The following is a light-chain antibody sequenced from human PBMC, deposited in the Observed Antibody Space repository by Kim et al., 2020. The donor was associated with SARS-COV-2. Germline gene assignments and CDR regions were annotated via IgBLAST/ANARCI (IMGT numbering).Light chain of an antibody. Sequence: GQRVTIACSGSISNIGSHSVYWYQTFPGTAPKLLIYRNDQRPSGVPDRFSGSKSGTSASLAISGLRSADEADYYCAARDDTLSGFLFGGGTKVTVL. V-gene: IGLV1-47*01. J-gene: IGLJ1*01. CDR3: AARDDTLSGFL. CDR1: ISNIGSHS. CDR2: RND.